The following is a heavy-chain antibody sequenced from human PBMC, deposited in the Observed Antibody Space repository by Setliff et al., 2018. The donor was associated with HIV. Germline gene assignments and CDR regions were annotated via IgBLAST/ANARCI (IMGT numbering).Heavy chain of an antibody. V-gene: IGHV4-38-2*01. J-gene: IGHJ1*01. CDR3: ARLGHTFGGPGY. CDR1: GYSISSGYY. CDR2: FYHSGST. D-gene: IGHD3-16*01. Sequence: PSETLSLTCAVSGYSISSGYYWGWIRQPPGKGLEWIGSFYHSGSTYYNPSLRSRVTISVDTSKNQFSLKLSSVTAADTAVYYCARLGHTFGGPGYSGQGTLVTVSS.